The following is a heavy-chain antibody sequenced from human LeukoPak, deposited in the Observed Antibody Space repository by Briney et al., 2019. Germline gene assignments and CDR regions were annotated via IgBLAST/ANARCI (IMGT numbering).Heavy chain of an antibody. J-gene: IGHJ4*02. V-gene: IGHV3-66*01. CDR1: GFTVSSNY. Sequence: GGSLRLSCAASGFTVSSNYMSWVRQAPGKGLEWVSVIYSGGSTYYADSVKGRFTISRDNSKNTLYLQMNSLRAEDTAVYYCAREMRVGASEVGFDYWGQGTLVTVSS. CDR2: IYSGGST. D-gene: IGHD1-26*01. CDR3: AREMRVGASEVGFDY.